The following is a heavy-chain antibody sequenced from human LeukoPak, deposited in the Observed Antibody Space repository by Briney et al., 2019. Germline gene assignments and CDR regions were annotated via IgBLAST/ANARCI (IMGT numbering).Heavy chain of an antibody. D-gene: IGHD6-19*01. CDR3: ARAGYSSGWYWAFDY. CDR1: GGSISSGGYS. V-gene: IGHV4-30-2*01. CDR2: IYHSGST. J-gene: IGHJ4*02. Sequence: SETLSLTCAVSGGSISSGGYSWRWIRQPPGKGLEWIGYIYHSGSTYYNPSLKSRVTISVDRSKNQFSLKLSSVTAADTAVYYCARAGYSSGWYWAFDYWGQGTLVTVSS.